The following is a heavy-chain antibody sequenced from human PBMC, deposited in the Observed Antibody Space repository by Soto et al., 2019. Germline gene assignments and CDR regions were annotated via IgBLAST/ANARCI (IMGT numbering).Heavy chain of an antibody. CDR2: IIPIIGII. CDR3: PALPASQCTSRNASAYP. CDR1: GGTFSTYT. V-gene: IGHV1-69*02. D-gene: IGHD3-16*01. J-gene: IGHJ5*02. Sequence: QVQLVQSGAEVKKPGSSVKVSCKASGGTFSTYTITWVRQAPGQGLEWMGRIIPIIGIINYGQQSQGRVTSIADTFTGTADVEITGLTSDHAAVSYCPALPASQCTSRNASAYPWGPGALITASS.